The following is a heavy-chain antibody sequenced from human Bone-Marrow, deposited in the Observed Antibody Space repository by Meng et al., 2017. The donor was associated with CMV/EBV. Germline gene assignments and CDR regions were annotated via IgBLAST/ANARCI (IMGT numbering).Heavy chain of an antibody. CDR2: ISSSSYI. CDR1: GFIFSSYG. V-gene: IGHV3-21*04. J-gene: IGHJ6*02. CDR3: AKNATTGPLYYYYGMDV. Sequence: GESLKISCAASGFIFSSYGMHWVRQAPGKGLEWVSSISSSSYIYYADSVKGRFTISRDNAKNSLYLQMNSLRAEDTAVYYCAKNATTGPLYYYYGMDVWGQGTTVTVSS. D-gene: IGHD1-1*01.